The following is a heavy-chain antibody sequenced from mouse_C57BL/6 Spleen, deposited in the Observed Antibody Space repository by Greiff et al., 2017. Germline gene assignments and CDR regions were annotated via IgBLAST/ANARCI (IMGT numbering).Heavy chain of an antibody. CDR3: ARGDWENYFDY. J-gene: IGHJ2*01. CDR1: GYAFTNYL. Sequence: QVQLQQSGAELVRPGTSVKVSCKASGYAFTNYLIEWVKQRPGQGLEWIGVINPGSGGNTSNEKFKGKATLTADKSSSTAYMQLSSLKSEDSAVYFCARGDWENYFDYWGQGTTLTVSS. D-gene: IGHD4-1*01. V-gene: IGHV1-54*01. CDR2: INPGSGGN.